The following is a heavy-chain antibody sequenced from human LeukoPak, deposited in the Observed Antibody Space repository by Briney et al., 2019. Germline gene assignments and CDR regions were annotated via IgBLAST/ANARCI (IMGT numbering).Heavy chain of an antibody. D-gene: IGHD2-15*01. V-gene: IGHV3-48*04. J-gene: IGHJ4*02. CDR1: GFTFSSYG. CDR3: ANRYCSGGSCHFDY. CDR2: ISGSSSTI. Sequence: GGSLRLSCAASGFTFSSYGMNWVRQAPGKGLEWVSYISGSSSTIYYADSVKGRFTISRDNAKNSLYLQMNSLRAEDTAVYYCANRYCSGGSCHFDYWGQGTLVTVSS.